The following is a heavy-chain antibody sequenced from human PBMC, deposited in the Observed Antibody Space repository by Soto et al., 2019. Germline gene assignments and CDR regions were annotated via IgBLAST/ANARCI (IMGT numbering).Heavy chain of an antibody. Sequence: LRLSCAASGFSFSSYAMHWVRQAPFKGLEWVAVIPYVGSNEYQADSVKGRFTISRDNSKNTLYLQMSSLRPEDTAVYYCAREGGNYYDSSGYYGLDSWGQGTLVTVSS. CDR3: AREGGNYYDSSGYYGLDS. D-gene: IGHD3-22*01. V-gene: IGHV3-30-3*01. J-gene: IGHJ4*02. CDR2: IPYVGSNE. CDR1: GFSFSSYA.